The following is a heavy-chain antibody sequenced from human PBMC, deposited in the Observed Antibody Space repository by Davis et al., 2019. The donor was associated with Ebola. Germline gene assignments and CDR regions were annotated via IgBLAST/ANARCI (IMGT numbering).Heavy chain of an antibody. CDR1: GGSISSSSYY. J-gene: IGHJ4*02. CDR2: IYYSGST. V-gene: IGHV4-39*01. Sequence: SETLSLTCTVSGGSISSSSYYWGWIRQPPGKGLEWIGSIYYSGSTYYNPSLKSRVTISVDTSKNQFSLKLSSVTAADTAVYYCARGPGYNYGRNFDFWGRGILVTVSS. D-gene: IGHD5-18*01. CDR3: ARGPGYNYGRNFDF.